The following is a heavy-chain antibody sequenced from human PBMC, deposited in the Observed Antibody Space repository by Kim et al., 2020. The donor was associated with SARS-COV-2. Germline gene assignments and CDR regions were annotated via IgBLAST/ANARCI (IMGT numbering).Heavy chain of an antibody. D-gene: IGHD3-10*01. CDR1: GYTFTSYG. CDR2: ISAYNGNT. J-gene: IGHJ6*02. CDR3: ARAARAITMVRGTYYYYYGMDV. V-gene: IGHV1-18*01. Sequence: ASVKVSCKASGYTFTSYGISWVRQAPGQGLEWMGWISAYNGNTNYAQKLQGRVTMTTDTSTSTAYMELRSLRSDDTAVYYCARAARAITMVRGTYYYYYGMDVWGQGTTVTVSS.